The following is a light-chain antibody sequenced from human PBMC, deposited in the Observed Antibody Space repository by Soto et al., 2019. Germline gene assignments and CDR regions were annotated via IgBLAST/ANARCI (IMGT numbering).Light chain of an antibody. CDR3: AAWADSLSGPI. CDR2: IND. V-gene: IGLV1-44*01. J-gene: IGLJ2*01. CDR1: SSNIGRNA. Sequence: QSVLTQPPSASGTPGQRVTISCSGSSSNIGRNAVNWYQQFPGTAPKLLLFINDRRPSGVPGRVSGSKSGTSASLAISGLQSGDEAVYYCAAWADSLSGPIFGGGTKVTVL.